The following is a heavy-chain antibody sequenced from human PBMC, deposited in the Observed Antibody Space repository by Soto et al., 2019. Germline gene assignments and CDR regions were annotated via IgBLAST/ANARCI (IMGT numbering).Heavy chain of an antibody. V-gene: IGHV3-74*01. CDR1: GFTFTNYG. Sequence: EVQLVESGGGLVRPGGSLRLSCAVSGFTFTNYGMHWVRQAPGKGLVWVSRIDNDGSGTSYADSVKGRFTISRDNAKNTLYLQMDSLRAEDTGVYFCGSVFEYWGQGTPVTVSS. CDR2: IDNDGSGT. CDR3: GSVFEY. J-gene: IGHJ4*02.